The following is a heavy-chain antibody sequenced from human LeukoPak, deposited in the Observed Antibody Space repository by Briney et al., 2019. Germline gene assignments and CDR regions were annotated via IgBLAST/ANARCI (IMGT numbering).Heavy chain of an antibody. CDR1: GFAFSNYA. Sequence: GGSLRLSCAASGFAFSNYAMSWVRQAPGKGLEWVSAISGTGGNTYYADSVKGRFTISRDNSKNTLYLQMNSLRAEDTAVYYCARDDLGYSSSWFNYYYYGMDVWGQGTTVTVSS. CDR3: ARDDLGYSSSWFNYYYYGMDV. V-gene: IGHV3-23*01. CDR2: ISGTGGNT. J-gene: IGHJ6*02. D-gene: IGHD6-13*01.